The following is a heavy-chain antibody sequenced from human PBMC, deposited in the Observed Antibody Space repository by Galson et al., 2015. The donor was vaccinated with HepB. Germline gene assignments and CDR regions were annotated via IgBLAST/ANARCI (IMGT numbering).Heavy chain of an antibody. CDR1: GYTFTSYG. Sequence: SVKVSCKASGYTFTSYGISWVRQAPGQGLEWMGWISAYNGNTNYAQKLQGRVTMTTDTSTSAAYMELRSLRSDDTAVYYCARDPSGYYYDSSGPPLFDYWGQGTLVTVSS. CDR3: ARDPSGYYYDSSGPPLFDY. CDR2: ISAYNGNT. V-gene: IGHV1-18*04. J-gene: IGHJ4*02. D-gene: IGHD3-22*01.